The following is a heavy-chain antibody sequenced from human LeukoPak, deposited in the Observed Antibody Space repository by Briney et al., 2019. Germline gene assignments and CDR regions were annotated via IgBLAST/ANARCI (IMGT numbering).Heavy chain of an antibody. CDR1: GFTFSSYE. J-gene: IGHJ4*02. CDR3: ARAPGGSYGPTTDFDY. D-gene: IGHD1-26*01. V-gene: IGHV3-48*03. CDR2: ISSSGSTI. Sequence: GGSLRLSCAASGFTFSSYEMNWVRQAPGKGLEWVSYISSSGSTIYYADSVKGRFTISRDNAMNSLYLQMNSLRAEDTAVYYCARAPGGSYGPTTDFDYWGQGTLVTVSS.